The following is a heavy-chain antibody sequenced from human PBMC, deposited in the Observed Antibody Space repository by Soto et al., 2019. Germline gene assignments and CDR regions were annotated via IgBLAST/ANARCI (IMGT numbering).Heavy chain of an antibody. CDR2: IYNSGST. Sequence: HVQLQESGPGLVKPSQTLSLTCTVSGGSISSGGYYWSWIRQHPGKGLEWIGYIYNSGSTYYNPSLKSLVTISVDTSKKQFSLKLSSVTAADTAVYYCARGAESYSGSWYAPYYFDYWGQGTLVTVSS. V-gene: IGHV4-31*01. J-gene: IGHJ4*02. CDR3: ARGAESYSGSWYAPYYFDY. D-gene: IGHD6-13*01. CDR1: GGSISSGGYY.